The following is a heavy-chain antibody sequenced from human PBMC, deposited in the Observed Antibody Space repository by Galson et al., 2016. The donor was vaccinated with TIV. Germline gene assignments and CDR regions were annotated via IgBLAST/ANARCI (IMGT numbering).Heavy chain of an antibody. CDR2: FNPDSGAT. D-gene: IGHD2-15*01. V-gene: IGHV1-2*02. CDR1: GYIFINYY. J-gene: IGHJ4*02. Sequence: SVKVSCKASGYIFINYYIHWVRRAPGQGLEWLGWFNPDSGATQYAQKFQGRVTMTRDTSISTAYMELRRLISDDTAVYYCARDQDSGAYFDYWGQGTLVTVSS. CDR3: ARDQDSGAYFDY.